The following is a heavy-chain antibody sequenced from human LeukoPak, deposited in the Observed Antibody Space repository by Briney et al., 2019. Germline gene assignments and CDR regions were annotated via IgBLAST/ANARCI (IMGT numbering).Heavy chain of an antibody. Sequence: SETLSLTCTVSGGSISSYYRSWIRQPPGKGLEWIGYIYYSGSTNYNPSLKSRVTISVDTSKNQFSLKLSSVTAADTAVYYCARGDPLYGMDVWGQGTTVTVSS. V-gene: IGHV4-59*01. CDR3: ARGDPLYGMDV. J-gene: IGHJ6*02. CDR1: GGSISSYY. CDR2: IYYSGST.